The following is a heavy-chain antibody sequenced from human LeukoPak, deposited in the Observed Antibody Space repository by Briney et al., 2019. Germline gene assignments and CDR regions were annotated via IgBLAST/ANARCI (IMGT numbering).Heavy chain of an antibody. J-gene: IGHJ4*02. V-gene: IGHV4-39*01. CDR3: ARHGRGVGATTYFDY. CDR2: IYYSGST. D-gene: IGHD1-26*01. CDR1: GGSISSSSCY. Sequence: SETLSLTCTVSGGSISSSSCYWGWIRQPPGKGLEWIGSIYYSGSTYYNPSLKSRVTISVDTSKNQFSLKLSSVTAADTAVYYCARHGRGVGATTYFDYWGQGTLVTVSS.